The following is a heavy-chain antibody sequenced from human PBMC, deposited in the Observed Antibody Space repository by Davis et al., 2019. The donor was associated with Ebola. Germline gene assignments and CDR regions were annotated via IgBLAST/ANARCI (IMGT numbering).Heavy chain of an antibody. Sequence: PSETLSLTCTVSGVSISRHYWSWIRQPPGKRLEWIGSIYYTGNAYYNSSLASRATISVDTSKNQFSLKLSSVTAADTAMYFCASPHQIRGTQYFDSWGQGTMVTVSS. CDR3: ASPHQIRGTQYFDS. J-gene: IGHJ4*02. D-gene: IGHD2-2*01. CDR1: GVSISRHY. CDR2: IYYTGNA. V-gene: IGHV4-59*11.